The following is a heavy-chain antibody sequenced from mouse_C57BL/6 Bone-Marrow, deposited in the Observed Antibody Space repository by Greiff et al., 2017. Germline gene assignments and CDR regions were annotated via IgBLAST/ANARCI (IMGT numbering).Heavy chain of an antibody. V-gene: IGHV1-55*01. J-gene: IGHJ4*01. CDR1: GYTFTSYW. D-gene: IGHD1-1*01. CDR2: IYPGSGST. Sequence: QVQLQQPGAELVKPGASVKMSCKASGYTFTSYWITWVKQRPGQGLEWIGDIYPGSGSTNYNEKFKSKATLTVDKSSSTAYMQLSSLTSEDSAVYYRARRGITTVVAANAMDYWGQGTSVTVSS. CDR3: ARRGITTVVAANAMDY.